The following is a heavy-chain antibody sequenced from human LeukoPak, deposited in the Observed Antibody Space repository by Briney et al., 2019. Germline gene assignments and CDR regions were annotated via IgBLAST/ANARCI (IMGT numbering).Heavy chain of an antibody. J-gene: IGHJ2*01. CDR2: INHSGGT. Sequence: PSETLSLTCTVSDGSISSYYWSWIRQPPGKGLEWIGEINHSGGTNYNPSLKSRVTISVDTSKNQFSLKLRSVTAADTAVYYCARGSGAVWYFDLWGRGTLVTVSS. V-gene: IGHV4-34*01. D-gene: IGHD6-19*01. CDR3: ARGSGAVWYFDL. CDR1: DGSISSYY.